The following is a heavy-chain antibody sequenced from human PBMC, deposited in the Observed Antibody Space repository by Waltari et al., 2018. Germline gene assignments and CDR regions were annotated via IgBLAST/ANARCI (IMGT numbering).Heavy chain of an antibody. V-gene: IGHV1-69*01. J-gene: IGHJ4*02. CDR1: GGTFSSYA. CDR3: ARDLGYRDGDFDY. CDR2: IIPIFGTA. Sequence: QVQLVQSGAEVKKPGSSVKVSSKASGGTFSSYAISWVRQAPGKGLEWMGGIIPIFGTANDAQKFQGRVTISADECTSTAYMELSSLRSEDTAVDYCARDLGYRDGDFDYWGQGTLVTVSS. D-gene: IGHD6-13*01.